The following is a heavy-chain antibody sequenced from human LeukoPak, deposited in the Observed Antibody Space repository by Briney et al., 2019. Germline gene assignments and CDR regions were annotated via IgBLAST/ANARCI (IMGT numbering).Heavy chain of an antibody. D-gene: IGHD2-21*02. CDR3: ARGRRDCSGDCYVAFDI. J-gene: IGHJ3*02. Sequence: GGSLRLSCAASGFSFSSYTMHWVRQAPGKGLECISAISSNGGSTYYANSVKGRFTISRDNSKNTLYLQMDSLRTEDMAVYYCARGRRDCSGDCYVAFDIWGQGTIVTVSS. CDR2: ISSNGGST. V-gene: IGHV3-64*01. CDR1: GFSFSSYT.